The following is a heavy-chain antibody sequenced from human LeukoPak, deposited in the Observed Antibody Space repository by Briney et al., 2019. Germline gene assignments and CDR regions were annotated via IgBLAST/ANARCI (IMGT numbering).Heavy chain of an antibody. CDR3: GITNGWNNWFDP. D-gene: IGHD2-8*01. Sequence: PSETLSLTCTVSGGSISSYYWSWIRQPAGKGLEWIGRIYTSGSTNYNPSLKSRVTMSVDTSKNQFSLKLSSVTGADTAVEYGGITNGWNNWFDPWGQGTLVTVSS. V-gene: IGHV4-4*07. CDR2: IYTSGST. J-gene: IGHJ5*02. CDR1: GGSISSYY.